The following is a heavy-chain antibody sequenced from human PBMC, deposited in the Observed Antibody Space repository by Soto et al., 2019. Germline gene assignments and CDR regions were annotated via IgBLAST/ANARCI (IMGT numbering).Heavy chain of an antibody. D-gene: IGHD3-16*01. CDR2: VSGSAVST. V-gene: IGHV3-23*01. Sequence: EVQLLESGGGLVQPGGSLRLSCAASGFTFSNYAMSWVRQAPGKGLEWVSSVSGSAVSTYYADSVKGRFTISRDNSKNTLFLQMNSLRAEDTAVYYCANVHRGYLYVGVDPWGQGTLVTVSS. CDR3: ANVHRGYLYVGVDP. J-gene: IGHJ5*02. CDR1: GFTFSNYA.